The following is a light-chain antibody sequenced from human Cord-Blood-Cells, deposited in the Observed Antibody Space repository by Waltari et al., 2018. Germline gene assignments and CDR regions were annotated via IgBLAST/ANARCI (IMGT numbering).Light chain of an antibody. CDR2: DVS. CDR3: CSYAGSYSYV. Sequence: QSALTQPRSVSGSTGHSVTISCTGTSSDAGGYNYVSWYQQHPGKAPKLMIYDVSQRPSGVPDRFSGSKSGNTASLTISGLQAEDEADYYCCSYAGSYSYVFGTGTKVTVL. V-gene: IGLV2-11*01. J-gene: IGLJ1*01. CDR1: SSDAGGYNY.